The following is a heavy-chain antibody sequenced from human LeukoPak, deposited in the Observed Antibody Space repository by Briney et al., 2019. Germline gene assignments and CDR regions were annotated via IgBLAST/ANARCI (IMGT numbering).Heavy chain of an antibody. CDR2: ISSSSSYI. CDR1: GFTFNGFS. CDR3: ARDDVLLWFGELLELYYYYYGMDV. J-gene: IGHJ6*02. Sequence: PGGSLRLSCTASGFTFNGFSMNWVRQAPGKGLEWVSSISSSSSYIYYADSVKGRFTISRDNAKNSLYPQMNSLRAEDTAVYYCARDDVLLWFGELLELYYYYYGMDVWGQGTTVTVSS. V-gene: IGHV3-21*01. D-gene: IGHD3-10*01.